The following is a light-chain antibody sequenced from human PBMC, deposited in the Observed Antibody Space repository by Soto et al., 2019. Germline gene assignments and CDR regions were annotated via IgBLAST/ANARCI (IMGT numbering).Light chain of an antibody. J-gene: IGLJ1*01. CDR3: CSYAGSYLFV. Sequence: QSALTQPPSVSGSPGQSVTISCTGTSSDVGGYNYVSWYQQHPGKAPKLILYDVTERPSGVPDRFSGSKSGNTASLTISGLQAEDEADYHCCSYAGSYLFVFGTGTKLTVL. CDR2: DVT. V-gene: IGLV2-11*01. CDR1: SSDVGGYNY.